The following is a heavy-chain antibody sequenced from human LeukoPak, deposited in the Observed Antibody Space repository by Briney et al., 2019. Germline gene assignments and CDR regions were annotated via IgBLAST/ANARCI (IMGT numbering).Heavy chain of an antibody. CDR2: IYTSGST. V-gene: IGHV4-61*02. CDR1: GGSISSGDYY. J-gene: IGHJ5*02. Sequence: SQTLSLTCTVSGGSISSGDYYWSWIRQPAGKGLEWIGRIYTSGSTNYNPSLKSRVTISVDTSKNQFSLKLSSVTAAGTAVYYCARGDWFDPWGQGTLVTVSS. CDR3: ARGDWFDP.